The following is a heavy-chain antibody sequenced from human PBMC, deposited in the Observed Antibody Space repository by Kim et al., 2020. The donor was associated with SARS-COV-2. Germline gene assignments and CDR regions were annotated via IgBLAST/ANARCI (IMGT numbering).Heavy chain of an antibody. V-gene: IGHV4-59*01. CDR1: GGSISSYY. J-gene: IGHJ6*02. Sequence: SETLSLTCTVSGGSISSYYWSWIRQPPGKGLEWIGYIYYSGSTNYNPSLKSRVTISVDTSKNQFSLKLSSVTAAGTAVYYCARDLSASESGSYYGPGYYYGMDVWGQGTTVTVSS. D-gene: IGHD1-26*01. CDR2: IYYSGST. CDR3: ARDLSASESGSYYGPGYYYGMDV.